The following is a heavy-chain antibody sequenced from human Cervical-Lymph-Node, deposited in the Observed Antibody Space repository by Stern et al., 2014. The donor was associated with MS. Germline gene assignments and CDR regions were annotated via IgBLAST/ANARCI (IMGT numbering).Heavy chain of an antibody. CDR3: ARGLLEISKFTFGS. CDR2: IKQDESEK. D-gene: IGHD1-1*01. Sequence: VPLVASGGGLVQPGGSLRLSCAASGFTFSSYWMTWVRQATGKGLELVANIKQDESEKYYVDSVKGRFTISRDNAKNSLYLQMNSLRAADTAVYYCARGLLEISKFTFGSWGQGTLVTVSS. V-gene: IGHV3-7*01. CDR1: GFTFSSYW. J-gene: IGHJ4*02.